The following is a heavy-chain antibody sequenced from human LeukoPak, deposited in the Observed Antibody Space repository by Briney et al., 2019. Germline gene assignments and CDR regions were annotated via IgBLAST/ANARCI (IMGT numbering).Heavy chain of an antibody. CDR3: ARNSSTAYCGGDWFTGDSFDI. D-gene: IGHD2-21*02. Sequence: ASVKVSCKASGYTFTSYGISWVRQAPGQGLEWMGWISAYNGNTNYAQKLQGRVTMTTDTSTSTAYMELRSLRSDDTAVYYCARNSSTAYCGGDWFTGDSFDILGQGTMVNVSS. J-gene: IGHJ3*02. CDR1: GYTFTSYG. CDR2: ISAYNGNT. V-gene: IGHV1-18*01.